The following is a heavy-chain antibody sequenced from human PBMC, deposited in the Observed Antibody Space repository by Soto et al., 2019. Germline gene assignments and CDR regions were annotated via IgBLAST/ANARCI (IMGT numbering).Heavy chain of an antibody. V-gene: IGHV4-61*01. Sequence: ETLSLTCTVSGGSIGNRRYYWGWIRQPPGKGLEWIGYIYYSGSTNYNPSLKSRVSISLETSKNQFSLKLSSVTAAETAVYYCAREGDRTANTFDCWGPGTLVNVSS. CDR1: GGSIGNRRYY. J-gene: IGHJ4*02. CDR3: AREGDRTANTFDC. D-gene: IGHD1-1*01. CDR2: IYYSGST.